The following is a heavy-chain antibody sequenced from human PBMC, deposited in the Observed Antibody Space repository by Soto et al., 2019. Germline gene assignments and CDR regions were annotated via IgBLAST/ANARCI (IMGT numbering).Heavy chain of an antibody. CDR3: ARSLPDYYDSSGR. Sequence: ASLKVSCKASGYSFTRYGIGWARQAPGQGLEWMGWINAYNGNTNYAQNLQGRVTITADKSTSTAYMELSSLRSEDTAVYYCARSLPDYYDSSGRWGQGTLVTVSS. D-gene: IGHD3-22*01. CDR1: GYSFTRYG. CDR2: INAYNGNT. J-gene: IGHJ4*02. V-gene: IGHV1-18*01.